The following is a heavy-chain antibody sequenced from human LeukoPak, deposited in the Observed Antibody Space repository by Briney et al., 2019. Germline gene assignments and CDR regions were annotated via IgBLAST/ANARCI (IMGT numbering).Heavy chain of an antibody. D-gene: IGHD2-15*01. CDR2: ISYDGSIN. CDR1: GFTLNSYA. Sequence: GGSLRLSCAASGFTLNSYAVHWVRQAPDKGLEWVAVISYDGSINFYAASVKGRFTISRDNSKNTLYLQMNSLRADDTALYFCARDRRYRSGGSCYFDYFFDHWGQGTLVTVSS. V-gene: IGHV3-30-3*01. CDR3: ARDRRYRSGGSCYFDYFFDH. J-gene: IGHJ4*02.